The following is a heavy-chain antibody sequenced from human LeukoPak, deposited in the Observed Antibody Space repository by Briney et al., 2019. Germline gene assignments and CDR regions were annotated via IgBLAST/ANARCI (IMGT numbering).Heavy chain of an antibody. CDR2: IYSGGRT. V-gene: IGHV4-30-4*08. J-gene: IGHJ5*02. CDR3: VKAPTVAGSYGWFDP. D-gene: IGHD6-19*01. CDR1: GGSITSGNNY. Sequence: SETLSLTCTVSGGSITSGNNYWNWIRQSPGKGLEWIGYIYSGGRTNYNPFLRSRVVISADTSKNQISLRVDSMTAADTAVYYCVKAPTVAGSYGWFDPWGQGTLVTVSS.